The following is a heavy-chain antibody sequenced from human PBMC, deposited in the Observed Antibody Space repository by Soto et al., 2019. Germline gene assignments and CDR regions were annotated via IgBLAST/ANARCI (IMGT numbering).Heavy chain of an antibody. CDR2: ISGSGGST. CDR1: GFTFSSYA. D-gene: IGHD6-13*01. Sequence: PGGSLRLSCAASGFTFSSYAMSWVRQAPGKGLEWVSAISGSGGSTYYADSVKGRFTISRDNSKNTLYLQMNSLRAEDTAVYSCAKAGWSSLAAAYDFDLWGRGTLVTVSS. J-gene: IGHJ2*01. V-gene: IGHV3-23*01. CDR3: AKAGWSSLAAAYDFDL.